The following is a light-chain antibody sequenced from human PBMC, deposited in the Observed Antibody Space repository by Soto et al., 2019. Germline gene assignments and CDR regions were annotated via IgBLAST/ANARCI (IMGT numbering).Light chain of an antibody. J-gene: IGKJ3*01. CDR2: AAS. V-gene: IGKV1-39*01. CDR1: QSISYY. CDR3: QQSYSTPRT. Sequence: DIQMTQSPSSLSASVGDRVTITCRASQSISYYLNWYQQKPGKAPKLLIYAASSLQGDVPSRFSGSGSGTDFTLTISSLQPDDFATYYCQQSYSTPRTFGPGTKVDIK.